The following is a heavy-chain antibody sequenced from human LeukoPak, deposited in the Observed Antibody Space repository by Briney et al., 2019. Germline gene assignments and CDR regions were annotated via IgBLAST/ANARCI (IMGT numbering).Heavy chain of an antibody. D-gene: IGHD3-22*01. CDR1: GFSFSSYA. CDR3: AKVITMIVAPVDY. CDR2: ISGSGGST. Sequence: GGSLRLSCAASGFSFSSYAMCWGRQAPGKGLGWVSAISGSGGSTYYADSVKGRFTISRDNSKNTLYLQMNSLRAEDTAVYYCAKVITMIVAPVDYWGQGTLVTVSS. V-gene: IGHV3-23*01. J-gene: IGHJ4*02.